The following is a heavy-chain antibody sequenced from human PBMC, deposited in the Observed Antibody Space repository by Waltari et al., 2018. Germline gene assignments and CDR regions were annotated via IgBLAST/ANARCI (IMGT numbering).Heavy chain of an antibody. CDR1: GFTFSSYR. D-gene: IGHD4-17*01. V-gene: IGHV4-59*12. CDR2: IYYSGST. CDR3: ARDDRDYGDHNFDY. Sequence: VQLVESGGGLVQPGGSLRLSCAASGFTFSSYRMSWVRQAPGKGLEWIGYIYYSGSTYYNPSLKSRVTISVDTSKNQFSLKLSSVTAADTAVYYCARDDRDYGDHNFDYWGQGTLVTVSS. J-gene: IGHJ4*02.